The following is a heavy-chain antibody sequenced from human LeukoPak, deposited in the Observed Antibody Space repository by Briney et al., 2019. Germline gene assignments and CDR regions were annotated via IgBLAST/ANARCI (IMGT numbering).Heavy chain of an antibody. CDR3: ARQSRPGYFDY. J-gene: IGHJ4*02. Sequence: PGGSLRLSCEASGFIFSTYSMNWVRQAPGKGLEWVSYISSSSGTIYYADSVKGRFTISRDNAKNSLSLQMNSLRAEDTAVFYCARQSRPGYFDYWGQGTLVTVSS. CDR2: ISSSSGTI. V-gene: IGHV3-48*01. CDR1: GFIFSTYS.